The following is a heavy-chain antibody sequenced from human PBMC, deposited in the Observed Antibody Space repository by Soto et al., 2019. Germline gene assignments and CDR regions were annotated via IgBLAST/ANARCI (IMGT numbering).Heavy chain of an antibody. CDR2: IYHSGST. D-gene: IGHD4-17*01. Sequence: LQLQESGPGLVRPSETLSLTCTVSGTSTSYYWAWIRQPPGEGPEWIGTIYHSGSTYYNPSLKSRVTVSIDTSKTQLSLKLTSVTASDTASYYCARPFYGGNPGYAFDIWGQGTMVTVSS. CDR1: GTSTSYY. J-gene: IGHJ3*02. V-gene: IGHV4-39*01. CDR3: ARPFYGGNPGYAFDI.